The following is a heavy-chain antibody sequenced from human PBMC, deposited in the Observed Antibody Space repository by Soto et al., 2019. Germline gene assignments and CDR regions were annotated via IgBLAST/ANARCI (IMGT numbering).Heavy chain of an antibody. CDR2: IYYSGST. D-gene: IGHD3-3*01. Sequence: SETLSLTCTVSGGSISSSSYYWGLIRQPPGKGLEWIGSIYYSGSTYYNPSLKSRVTISVDTSKNQFSLKLSSVTAADTAVYYCARGDYDFWSGYYRRLDPWGQGTLVTVSS. V-gene: IGHV4-39*01. CDR3: ARGDYDFWSGYYRRLDP. CDR1: GGSISSSSYY. J-gene: IGHJ5*02.